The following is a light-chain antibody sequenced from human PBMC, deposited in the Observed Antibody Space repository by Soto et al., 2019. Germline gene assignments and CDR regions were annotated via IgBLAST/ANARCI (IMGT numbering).Light chain of an antibody. CDR2: EVV. V-gene: IGLV2-8*01. Sequence: QSVLIQPPSAAGCPGQTVTIACPRTKSDIGVYDFVSWYQHHPGKAPRLIIYEVVQRPSGVPDRFSGSKSGNTASLTVSGLQAADEADYFCKSYAGSNTYVFGSGTKVTVL. CDR3: KSYAGSNTYV. J-gene: IGLJ1*01. CDR1: KSDIGVYDF.